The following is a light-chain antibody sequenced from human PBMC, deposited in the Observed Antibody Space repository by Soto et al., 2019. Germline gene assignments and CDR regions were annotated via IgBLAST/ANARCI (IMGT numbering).Light chain of an antibody. Sequence: IQMTQSPSSLSASVGDRVTITCRASQRITTYLNWYQQKPGEAPKLLISTSGTLQRGVPSRFSGSGSGTDFTLTITALRPEDVATYFCQQTYSTPYTFGQVTKLEIK. CDR1: QRITTY. CDR2: TSG. J-gene: IGKJ2*01. CDR3: QQTYSTPYT. V-gene: IGKV1-39*01.